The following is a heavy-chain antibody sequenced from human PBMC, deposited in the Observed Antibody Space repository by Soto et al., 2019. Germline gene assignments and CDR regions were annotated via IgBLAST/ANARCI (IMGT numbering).Heavy chain of an antibody. CDR2: MSPNSGAT. V-gene: IGHV1-8*01. Sequence: QVQLVQSGAEVTKPGASVKVSCKASGYTLTTYDINWVRQATGQGLEWLGWMSPNSGATGYAQKFQGRVTMTRDTSISTAYMELSNLRSEDTAMYFCARGVDAGVDVWAQGTTVTVSS. CDR3: ARGVDAGVDV. D-gene: IGHD1-1*01. CDR1: GYTLTTYD. J-gene: IGHJ6*02.